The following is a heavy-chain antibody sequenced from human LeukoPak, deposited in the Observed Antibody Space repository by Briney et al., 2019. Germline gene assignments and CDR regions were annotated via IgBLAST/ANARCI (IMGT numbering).Heavy chain of an antibody. Sequence: SGPTLVNPTPTLTLTCTFSGFSLSAPPVAVGRIRQPPGKALEFLALTYWGDGKRFSSSLRSRLTITSDASKNQVVLTVANLDPVDTATYYCAHKPAQKNYFDPWGQGTLVTVSS. CDR3: AHKPAQKNYFDP. V-gene: IGHV2-5*02. CDR2: TYWGDGK. CDR1: GFSLSAPPVA. J-gene: IGHJ5*02. D-gene: IGHD1-7*01.